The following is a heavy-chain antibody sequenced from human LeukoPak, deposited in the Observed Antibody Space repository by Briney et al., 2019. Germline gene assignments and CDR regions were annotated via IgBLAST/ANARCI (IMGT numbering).Heavy chain of an antibody. V-gene: IGHV3-23*01. CDR2: ISGSGGST. CDR3: AKDLCSRTSCSNEDYYYYRMDV. CDR1: GFTFSSYA. Sequence: GSLRLSCAASGFTFSSYAMSWVRQAPGKGLEWVSAISGSGGSTYYADSVKGRFTISRDNSKNTLYLQMNSLRAEATAGYYCAKDLCSRTSCSNEDYYYYRMDVWGQGTTVTVSS. D-gene: IGHD2-2*01. J-gene: IGHJ6*02.